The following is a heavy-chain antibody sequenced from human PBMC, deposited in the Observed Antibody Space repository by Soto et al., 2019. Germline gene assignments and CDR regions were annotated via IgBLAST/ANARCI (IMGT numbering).Heavy chain of an antibody. D-gene: IGHD2-21*01. Sequence: ASVKVSCKASGYTFTSYAMHWVRQAPGQRLEWMGWINAGNGNTKCSQKFQGRVTITRDTSASTAYMELSSLRSEDTAVYYCATVSAIRGLLQHWGQGTLVTVSS. J-gene: IGHJ1*01. CDR2: INAGNGNT. CDR3: ATVSAIRGLLQH. V-gene: IGHV1-3*01. CDR1: GYTFTSYA.